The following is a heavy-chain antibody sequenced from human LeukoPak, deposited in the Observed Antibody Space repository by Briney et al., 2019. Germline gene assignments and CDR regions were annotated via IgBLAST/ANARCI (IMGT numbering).Heavy chain of an antibody. J-gene: IGHJ4*02. V-gene: IGHV1-18*01. CDR2: ISAYNGNT. Sequence: ASVKVSCKASGYTFTSYGISWVRQAPGQGLEWMGWISAYNGNTNYAQKLQGRVTMTTDTSSSTAYMELRSLRSDDTAVYYCARVTERIRYFDWLSHPLCYFDYWGQGTLVTVSS. CDR3: ARVTERIRYFDWLSHPLCYFDY. CDR1: GYTFTSYG. D-gene: IGHD3-9*01.